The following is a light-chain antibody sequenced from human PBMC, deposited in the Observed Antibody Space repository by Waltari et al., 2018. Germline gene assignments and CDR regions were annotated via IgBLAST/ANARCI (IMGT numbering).Light chain of an antibody. Sequence: EVVMTQSPATLSVSPGERAPLPCRASQSVSSNSAWYQQKTGQAPRPLIYGASTRATGIPARFSGSGGGTAFTIITSSLQSDDFVIYYCQQYNHWSPYTFGQGTKLEIK. J-gene: IGKJ2*01. V-gene: IGKV3-15*01. CDR2: GAS. CDR3: QQYNHWSPYT. CDR1: QSVSSN.